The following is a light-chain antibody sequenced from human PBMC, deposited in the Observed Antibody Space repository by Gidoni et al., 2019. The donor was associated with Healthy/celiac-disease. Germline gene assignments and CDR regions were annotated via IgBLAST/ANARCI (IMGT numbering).Light chain of an antibody. V-gene: IGKV3-15*01. CDR3: QQYNNWPLT. Sequence: EIAMTQSPATLPVSPGERPTLTCRASQSISSNLARYQQKPGQAPRILIYGASTRATGIPARFSGSGSGTEFTLTISSLQSEDFAVYYCQQYNNWPLTFGGGTKVEIK. CDR1: QSISSN. J-gene: IGKJ4*01. CDR2: GAS.